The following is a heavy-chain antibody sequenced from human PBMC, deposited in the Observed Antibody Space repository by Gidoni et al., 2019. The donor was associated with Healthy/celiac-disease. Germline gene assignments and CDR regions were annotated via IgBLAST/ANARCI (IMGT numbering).Heavy chain of an antibody. Sequence: QVQLVQSGAEVKKPGVSVKVSCKPSGYTFTGYYMHWVRRAPGQGLEWMGWSNPNSGGTNDAQKFQGRVTMTRDTSISTAYMELSRLRSDDTAVYYCARFHIAARHFDYWGQGTLVTVSS. CDR3: ARFHIAARHFDY. J-gene: IGHJ4*02. CDR1: GYTFTGYY. CDR2: SNPNSGGT. D-gene: IGHD6-6*01. V-gene: IGHV1-2*02.